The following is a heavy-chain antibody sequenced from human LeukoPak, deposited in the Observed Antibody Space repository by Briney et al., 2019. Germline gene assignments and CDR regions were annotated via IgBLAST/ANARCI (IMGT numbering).Heavy chain of an antibody. CDR2: ISSSSSYI. V-gene: IGHV3-21*01. D-gene: IGHD1-26*01. CDR1: GFTFSSYA. J-gene: IGHJ4*02. Sequence: GGSLRLSCAASGFTFSSYAMHWVRQAPGKGLEWVSSISSSSSYIYYADSVKGRFTISRDNAKNSLYLQMNSLRAEDTAVYYCARGGDSGSYYDGSFDYWGQGTLVTVSS. CDR3: ARGGDSGSYYDGSFDY.